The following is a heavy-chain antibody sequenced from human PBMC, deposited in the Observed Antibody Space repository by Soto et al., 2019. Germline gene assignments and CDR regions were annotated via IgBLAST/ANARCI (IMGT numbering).Heavy chain of an antibody. CDR1: GGSISSGDYY. D-gene: IGHD1-26*01. Sequence: QVQLQESGPGLVKPSQTLSLTCTVSGGSISSGDYYWSWIRQPPGKGLEWIGYIYYSGSTYYNPSLKSRVIISVDTSKNQFSLKLSSVTAADTAVYYCARDRGVGATRLGMDVWGQGTTVTVSS. CDR3: ARDRGVGATRLGMDV. V-gene: IGHV4-30-4*01. J-gene: IGHJ6*02. CDR2: IYYSGST.